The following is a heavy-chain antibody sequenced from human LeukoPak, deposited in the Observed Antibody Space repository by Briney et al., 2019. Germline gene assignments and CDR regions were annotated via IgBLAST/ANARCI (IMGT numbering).Heavy chain of an antibody. CDR2: INPNSGGT. V-gene: IGHV1-2*02. CDR1: GYTFTGYY. D-gene: IGHD1-26*01. Sequence: ASVKVSCKASGYTFTGYYMHWVRQAPGQGLEWMGWINPNSGGTNYAQKFQGRVTMTTDTSTCTAYMDLTSLRSDDTAVYYCARILGGSYYYYNYMDVWARGTTVTVS. CDR3: ARILGGSYYYYNYMDV. J-gene: IGHJ6*03.